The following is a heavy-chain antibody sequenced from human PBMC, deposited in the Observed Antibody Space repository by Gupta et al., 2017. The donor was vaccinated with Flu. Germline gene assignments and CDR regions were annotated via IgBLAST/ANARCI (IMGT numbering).Heavy chain of an antibody. Sequence: FSNYAMTWVRQAPGKWLEWVSNISVSGGRTYYADALKGRFTISRDNSKKSRFLKVKRITTEDTAVYYFAKAGSGSIYFDLGGRGTMVTVYS. CDR1: FSNYA. CDR2: ISVSGGRT. J-gene: IGHJ2*01. CDR3: AKAGSGSIYFDL. V-gene: IGHV3-23*01. D-gene: IGHD3-3*01.